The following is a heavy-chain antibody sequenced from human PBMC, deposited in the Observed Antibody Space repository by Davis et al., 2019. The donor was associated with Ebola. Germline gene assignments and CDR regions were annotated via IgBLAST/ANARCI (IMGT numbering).Heavy chain of an antibody. Sequence: PGGSLRLSCAGSGLTFSSYNMNWIRQAPGKGLEWVSSISATARYTYYADSVEGRFTISRDNARDSVYLQMNSLGVEDTAIYFCAGDIRRGENYGWFDPWGHGTLVTVSS. CDR3: AGDIRRGENYGWFDP. CDR2: ISATARYT. CDR1: GLTFSSYN. J-gene: IGHJ5*02. D-gene: IGHD4/OR15-4a*01. V-gene: IGHV3-21*06.